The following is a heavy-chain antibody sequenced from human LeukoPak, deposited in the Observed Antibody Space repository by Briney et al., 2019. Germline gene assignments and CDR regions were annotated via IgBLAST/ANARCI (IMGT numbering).Heavy chain of an antibody. D-gene: IGHD6-13*01. CDR3: ARGYSSSWYMGD. CDR2: ISSSGSTI. V-gene: IGHV3-48*03. J-gene: IGHJ4*02. Sequence: GGSLRLSCAASGFMFSTYEMNWVRQAPGKGLEWISYISSSGSTIYYADSVKGRFTISRDNAKNSLYLQMNSLRAEDTAVYYCARGYSSSWYMGDWGQGTLVTVSS. CDR1: GFMFSTYE.